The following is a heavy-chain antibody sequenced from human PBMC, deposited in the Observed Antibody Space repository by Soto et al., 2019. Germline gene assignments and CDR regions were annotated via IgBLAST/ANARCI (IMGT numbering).Heavy chain of an antibody. J-gene: IGHJ4*02. D-gene: IGHD3-22*01. CDR3: TSLYDSSGYYVTSGFDY. V-gene: IGHV3-33*01. CDR1: GFIFSSYG. CDR2: IWYDGSNK. Sequence: QVQLVESGGGVVQPGRSLRLSCAASGFIFSSYGMHWVRQAPGKGLEWVAVIWYDGSNKYYADSVKGRFTISRDNSKNTLYLQMNSLRSEDTAVYYCTSLYDSSGYYVTSGFDYWGQGTLVTVSS.